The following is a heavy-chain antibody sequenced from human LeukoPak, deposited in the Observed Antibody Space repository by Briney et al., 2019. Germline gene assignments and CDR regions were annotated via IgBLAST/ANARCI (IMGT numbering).Heavy chain of an antibody. CDR2: IYHSGST. Sequence: SETLSLTCAVSGGSISSGGYSWSWIRQPPGKGLEWIGYIYHSGSTYYNPSLKSRVTISVDRSKNQFSLKLSSVTAADTAVYYCAREGGSGGTIGRFDPWGQGTLVTVSS. J-gene: IGHJ5*02. D-gene: IGHD2-15*01. V-gene: IGHV4-30-2*01. CDR1: GGSISSGGYS. CDR3: AREGGSGGTIGRFDP.